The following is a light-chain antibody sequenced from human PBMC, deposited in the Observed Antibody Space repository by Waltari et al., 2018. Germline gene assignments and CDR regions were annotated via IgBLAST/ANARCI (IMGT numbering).Light chain of an antibody. CDR2: DVT. V-gene: IGLV2-14*03. Sequence: QSALTQPASVSGSPGQSITISCTGTSSDVGAYNYVSWYQQHPGQAPKLMIYDVTIRPSGVSNRFSGSKSGNTASLTISGLQAEDEADYYCSSYTSSSTPLVFGGGTKLTVL. CDR1: SSDVGAYNY. CDR3: SSYTSSSTPLV. J-gene: IGLJ2*01.